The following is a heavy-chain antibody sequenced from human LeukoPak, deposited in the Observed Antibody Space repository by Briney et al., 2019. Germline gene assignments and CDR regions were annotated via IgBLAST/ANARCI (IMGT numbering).Heavy chain of an antibody. J-gene: IGHJ4*02. Sequence: ASVTVSCKVSGYTLTELSMHWVRQAPGKGLEWMGGFDPEDGETIYAQKFQSRVTMTEDKSTDTAYMELSSLRSEDTAVYYCATEVGCSSTSCYMGDYWGQGTLVTVSS. CDR2: FDPEDGET. CDR3: ATEVGCSSTSCYMGDY. D-gene: IGHD2-2*01. V-gene: IGHV1-24*01. CDR1: GYTLTELS.